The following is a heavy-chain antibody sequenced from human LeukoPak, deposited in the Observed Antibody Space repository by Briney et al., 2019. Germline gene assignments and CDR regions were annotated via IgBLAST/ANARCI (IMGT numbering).Heavy chain of an antibody. J-gene: IGHJ4*02. CDR2: ISSNGGST. D-gene: IGHD6-19*01. CDR3: VKDLLPGYSSGWSMNY. CDR1: GFTFSSYA. Sequence: GGSLRLSCSASGFTFSSYAMHWVRQAPGKGLEYVSAISSNGGSTYYADSVKGRFTISRDNPKNTLYLQMSSLRAEDTAVYYCVKDLLPGYSSGWSMNYWGQGTLVTVSS. V-gene: IGHV3-64D*06.